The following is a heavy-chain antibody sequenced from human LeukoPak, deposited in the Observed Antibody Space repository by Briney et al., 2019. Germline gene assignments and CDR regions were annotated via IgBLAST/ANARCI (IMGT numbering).Heavy chain of an antibody. CDR3: AKQIGLTGTTRVYFDY. D-gene: IGHD1-20*01. V-gene: IGHV3-23*01. J-gene: IGHJ4*02. CDR1: GFTFSSYA. CDR2: ISGSGGST. Sequence: PGGSLRLSCAASGFTFSSYAMSWVRQAPGKGLEWISAISGSGGSTYYADSVKGRFTIFRDKSKNTLYLQMNSLRAEDTAVYYCAKQIGLTGTTRVYFDYWGQGTLVTVSS.